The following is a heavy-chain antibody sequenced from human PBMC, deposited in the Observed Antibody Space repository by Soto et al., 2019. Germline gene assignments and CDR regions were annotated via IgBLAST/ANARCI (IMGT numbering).Heavy chain of an antibody. J-gene: IGHJ4*02. CDR2: ISDDGASI. Sequence: GGSLRLSCEASGFSFSSFAMNWVREAPGRGLEWVSYISDDGASIYYADSLKGRFTISRDNAKNSLSLQMNSLRAEDTAVYYCVRDGSSGWHFGSWGQGTLVTVSS. V-gene: IGHV3-48*03. CDR3: VRDGSSGWHFGS. CDR1: GFSFSSFA. D-gene: IGHD6-19*01.